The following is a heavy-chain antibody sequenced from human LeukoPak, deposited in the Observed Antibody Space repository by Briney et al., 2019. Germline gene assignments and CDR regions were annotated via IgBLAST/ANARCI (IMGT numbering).Heavy chain of an antibody. Sequence: ASVKVSCKSSGYTFTDYYMHWVRQAPGQGLEWLGWINPNSGGTNYAQKFQGRVTMTRDTSISTAYMELSRLRSDDTAVYYCAREYYDSSAYNQEAIDYWGQGTLVTVSS. D-gene: IGHD3-22*01. CDR2: INPNSGGT. CDR3: AREYYDSSAYNQEAIDY. CDR1: GYTFTDYY. J-gene: IGHJ4*02. V-gene: IGHV1-2*02.